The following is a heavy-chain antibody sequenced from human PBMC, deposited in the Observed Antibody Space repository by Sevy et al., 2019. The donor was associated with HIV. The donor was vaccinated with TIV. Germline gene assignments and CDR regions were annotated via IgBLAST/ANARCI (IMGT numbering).Heavy chain of an antibody. CDR1: GYTFTSYG. V-gene: IGHV1-18*01. CDR3: ARVEQLLDPFDF. D-gene: IGHD6-13*01. J-gene: IGHJ4*02. CDR2: ISAYSTNT. Sequence: ASVKVSCKASGYTFTSYGISWVRQAPGQGLEWMGWISAYSTNTHYAQRLQGRVTMTTDTSTRTAYMELRSLRSDDTAVYYCARVEQLLDPFDFWGLGTLVTVSS.